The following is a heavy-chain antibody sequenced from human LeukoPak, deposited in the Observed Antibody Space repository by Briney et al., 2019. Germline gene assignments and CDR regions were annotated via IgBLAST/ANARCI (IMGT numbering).Heavy chain of an antibody. V-gene: IGHV5-51*01. CDR3: ARSLGLVGANNWFDP. J-gene: IGHJ5*02. Sequence: RGEPLKISCKGSGYSFTSYWIGWVRQMPGEGLEWMGIIYPGDSDTRYSPSFQGQVTISADKSISTAYLQWSSLKASDTAMYYCARSLGLVGANNWFDPWGQGTLVTVSS. CDR1: GYSFTSYW. D-gene: IGHD1-26*01. CDR2: IYPGDSDT.